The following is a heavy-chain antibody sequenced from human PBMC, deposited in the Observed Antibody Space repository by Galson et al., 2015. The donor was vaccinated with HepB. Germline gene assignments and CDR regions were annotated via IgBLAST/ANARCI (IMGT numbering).Heavy chain of an antibody. V-gene: IGHV3-7*01. J-gene: IGHJ3*02. Sequence: SLRLSCAASGFTFSTYWMSWVRQAPGKGLEWVANIKQDGSEKYYVDSVKGRFTISRDNAKNSLYLQMNSLRAEDTAVYYCARVHRHTQGGYAFDIWGQGTMVTVSS. CDR3: ARVHRHTQGGYAFDI. CDR2: IKQDGSEK. CDR1: GFTFSTYW. D-gene: IGHD3-16*02.